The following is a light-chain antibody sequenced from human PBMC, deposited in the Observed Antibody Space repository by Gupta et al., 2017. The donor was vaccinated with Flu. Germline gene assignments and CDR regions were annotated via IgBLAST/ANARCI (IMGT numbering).Light chain of an antibody. V-gene: IGKV1-5*03. CDR3: QQEGDSSGT. CDR2: KTS. J-gene: IGKJ1*01. CDR1: QSLDGW. Sequence: DIQMTQSPSTLSAYVGDRLTITCRASQSLDGWLAWYQQKPGKAPKLLIHKTSWSGSGLPSRFSGSGSGTEFTLTINIRHPDDFATYYCQQEGDSSGTFGQGTRVEIK.